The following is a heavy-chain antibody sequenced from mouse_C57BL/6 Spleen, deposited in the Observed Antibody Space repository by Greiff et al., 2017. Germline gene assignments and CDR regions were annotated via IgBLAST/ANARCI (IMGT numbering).Heavy chain of an antibody. CDR2: IHPNSGST. J-gene: IGHJ1*03. CDR1: GYTFTSYW. V-gene: IGHV1-64*01. D-gene: IGHD1-1*01. CDR3: ALITTVVNWYFDV. Sequence: QVQLQQPGAELVKPGASVKLSCKASGYTFTSYWMHWVKQRPGQGLEWIGMIHPNSGSTNYNEKFQSKATLTVDKSSSTAYMQLSSLTSEDSAVYYCALITTVVNWYFDVWGTGTTVTVSS.